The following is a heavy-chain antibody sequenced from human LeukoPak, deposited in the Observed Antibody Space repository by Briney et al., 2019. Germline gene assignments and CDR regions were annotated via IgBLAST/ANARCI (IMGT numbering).Heavy chain of an antibody. D-gene: IGHD6-13*01. Sequence: SETLSLTCTVSGGSISSHYWSWIRQPPGKGLEWIGYIYYSGSTNYNPSLKSRVTISVDTSKNQFSLKLSSVTAADTAVYYCARGVFRISSWYSIHYYFDYWGQGTLVTVSS. CDR3: ARGVFRISSWYSIHYYFDY. CDR1: GGSISSHY. J-gene: IGHJ4*02. V-gene: IGHV4-59*11. CDR2: IYYSGST.